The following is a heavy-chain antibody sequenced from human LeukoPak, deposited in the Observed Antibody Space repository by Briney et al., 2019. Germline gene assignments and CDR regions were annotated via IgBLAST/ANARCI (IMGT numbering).Heavy chain of an antibody. V-gene: IGHV4-39*01. D-gene: IGHD3-16*01. CDR1: GGSISSTTYY. Sequence: PSETLSLTCTVSGGSISSTTYYWGWIRRPPGKGLEWIGSIYYSGSTYYNPSLKSRVTVSVDMSKNQFSLILSSVTAADTAVYYCVRGSTLRHYQYWGQGTLVTVSS. J-gene: IGHJ4*02. CDR3: VRGSTLRHYQY. CDR2: IYYSGST.